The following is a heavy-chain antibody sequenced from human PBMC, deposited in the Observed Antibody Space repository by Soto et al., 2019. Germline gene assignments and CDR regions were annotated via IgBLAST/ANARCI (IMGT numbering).Heavy chain of an antibody. CDR1: GGSFSGYY. J-gene: IGHJ6*02. CDR2: INHSGST. Sequence: SETLSLTCAVYGGSFSGYYWSWIRQPPGKGLEWIGKINHSGSTNYNPSLKSRVTISVDTSKNQFSLKLSSVTAADTAVYYCARGYYYYGMDVWGQGTTVTVSS. V-gene: IGHV4-34*01. CDR3: ARGYYYYGMDV.